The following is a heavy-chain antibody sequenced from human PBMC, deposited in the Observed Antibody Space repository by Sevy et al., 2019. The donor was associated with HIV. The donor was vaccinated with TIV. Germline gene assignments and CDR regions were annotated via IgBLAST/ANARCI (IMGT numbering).Heavy chain of an antibody. CDR2: FDPEDGET. V-gene: IGHV1-24*01. CDR3: ATETTTSGEALFNEGFDY. J-gene: IGHJ4*02. CDR1: GYTLTELS. D-gene: IGHD3-16*01. Sequence: ASVKVSCKVSGYTLTELSMHWVRQAPGKGLEWMGGFDPEDGETIYAEKFQGRVTMTEDTSTDTASMELSSLRSEDTAVYYCATETTTSGEALFNEGFDYWGQGTLVTVSS.